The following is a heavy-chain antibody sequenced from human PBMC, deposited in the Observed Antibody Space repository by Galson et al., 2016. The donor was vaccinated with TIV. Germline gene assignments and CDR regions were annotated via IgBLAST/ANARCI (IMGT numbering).Heavy chain of an antibody. D-gene: IGHD4-23*01. CDR2: IHTGGNT. Sequence: SLRLSCAASGFPVSDNYMTWARRAPGKGLEWVSIIHTGGNTNYTDSVRGRFTISRDNAKNTVYLQMSGLRAEDAAVYYCARERRHCGNECFLQYYYGMDVWGQGTTVTVSS. V-gene: IGHV3-66*02. J-gene: IGHJ6*02. CDR3: ARERRHCGNECFLQYYYGMDV. CDR1: GFPVSDNY.